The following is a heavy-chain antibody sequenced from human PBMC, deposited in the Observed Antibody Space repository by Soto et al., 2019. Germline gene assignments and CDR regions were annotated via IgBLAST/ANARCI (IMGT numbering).Heavy chain of an antibody. Sequence: LRISCKGSGYTFTDYLIGWVRQLPGKGLEGMGIIYPGDSDTRYSPSFQGHVTITVDKSTSTAYLQCNTLKASDTAMYYCPRHISNFRYYYYAMHVWGQGTTVTVSS. V-gene: IGHV5-51*01. D-gene: IGHD4-4*01. CDR2: IYPGDSDT. J-gene: IGHJ6*02. CDR1: GYTFTDYL. CDR3: PRHISNFRYYYYAMHV.